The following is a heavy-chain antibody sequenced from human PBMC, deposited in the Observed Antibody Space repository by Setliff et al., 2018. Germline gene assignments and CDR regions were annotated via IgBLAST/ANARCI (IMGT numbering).Heavy chain of an antibody. CDR2: INVGGGST. CDR3: ASKYCEINDCQLPVFDY. J-gene: IGHJ4*02. V-gene: IGHV1-46*01. CDR1: GYTFTRYY. D-gene: IGHD3-9*01. Sequence: GASVKVSCKASGYTFTRYYMYWVRQAPGQGLEWMGIINVGGGSTTYAQNLQGRVTMTRDTSTSTLYMELASLRSEDTAVYFCASKYCEINDCQLPVFDYWGQGTQVTVSS.